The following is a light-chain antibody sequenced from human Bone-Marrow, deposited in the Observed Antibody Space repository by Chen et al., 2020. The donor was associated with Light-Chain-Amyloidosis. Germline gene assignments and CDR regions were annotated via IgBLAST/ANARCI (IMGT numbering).Light chain of an antibody. J-gene: IGLJ2*01. V-gene: IGLV3-25*03. CDR1: DLPTKY. CDR3: QSADSSGTYEVI. CDR2: RDT. Sequence: SELPQPPSVSVSPSSTARITCSGDDLPTKYAYWYQQKPGQAPVLVIHRDTERPSGISERFSGSSSGTTATLTISGVQAEDEADYHCQSADSSGTYEVIFGGGTKLTVL.